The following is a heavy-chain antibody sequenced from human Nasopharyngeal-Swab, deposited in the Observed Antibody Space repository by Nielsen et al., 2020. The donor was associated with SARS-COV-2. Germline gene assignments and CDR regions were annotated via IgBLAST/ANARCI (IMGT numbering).Heavy chain of an antibody. CDR1: GFSLSTSGVG. CDR2: IYWNDDK. V-gene: IGHV2-5*01. J-gene: IGHJ5*02. CDR3: AHSEIVVVPAAKLWFDP. D-gene: IGHD2-2*01. Sequence: SGPTLVKPTQTLTLTCTFSGFSLSTSGVGVGWIRQPPGKALEWLALIYWNDDKRYSPSLKSRLTITKDTSKNQVVLTMTNMDPVDTATYYCAHSEIVVVPAAKLWFDPWGQGTLVTVSS.